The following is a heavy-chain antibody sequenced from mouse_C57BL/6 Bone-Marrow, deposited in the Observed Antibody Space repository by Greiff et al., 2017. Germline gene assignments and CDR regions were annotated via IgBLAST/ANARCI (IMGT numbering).Heavy chain of an antibody. D-gene: IGHD2-2*01. V-gene: IGHV5-6*02. CDR3: ARRAMVTTTYYFDY. CDR2: ISSGGSYT. J-gene: IGHJ2*01. CDR1: GFTFSSYG. Sequence: EVKLVESGGDLVKPGGSLKLSCAASGFTFSSYGMSWVRQTPDKRLEWVATISSGGSYTYYPDSVKGRFTISRDNAKNTLYLQMSSLKSEDTAMYYCARRAMVTTTYYFDYWGQGTTLTVSS.